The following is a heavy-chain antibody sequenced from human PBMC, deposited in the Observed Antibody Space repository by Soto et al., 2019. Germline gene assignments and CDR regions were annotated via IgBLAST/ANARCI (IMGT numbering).Heavy chain of an antibody. Sequence: SETLSLTCTVSGGSVSSGSYYWSWIRQPPGKGLEWIGYIYYSGSTNYNPSLKSRVTISVDTSKNQFSLKLSSVTAADTAVYYCARSSSGYYLDYWGQGTLVTVS. CDR3: ARSSSGYYLDY. V-gene: IGHV4-61*01. D-gene: IGHD3-22*01. CDR2: IYYSGST. J-gene: IGHJ4*02. CDR1: GGSVSSGSYY.